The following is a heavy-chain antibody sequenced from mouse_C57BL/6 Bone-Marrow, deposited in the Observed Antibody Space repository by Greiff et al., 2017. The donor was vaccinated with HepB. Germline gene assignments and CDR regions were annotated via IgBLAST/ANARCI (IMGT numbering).Heavy chain of an antibody. CDR2: IDPSDSYT. J-gene: IGHJ2*01. CDR1: GYTFTSYW. CDR3: ASHYGPGYFDY. D-gene: IGHD1-1*02. V-gene: IGHV1-69*01. Sequence: VQLQQPGAELVMPGASVKLSCKASGYTFTSYWMHWVKQRPGQGLEWIGEIDPSDSYTNYNQKFKGKSTLTVDKSSSTAYMQLSSLTSEDSAVYYCASHYGPGYFDYWGQGTTLTVSS.